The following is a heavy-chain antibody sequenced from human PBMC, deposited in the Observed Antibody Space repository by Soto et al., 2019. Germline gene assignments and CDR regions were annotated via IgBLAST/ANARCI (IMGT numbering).Heavy chain of an antibody. J-gene: IGHJ4*02. D-gene: IGHD3-10*01. CDR3: AAPYGSGSYYNGFDY. CDR1: GGTFSSYA. Sequence: QVQLVQSGAEVKKPGSSVKVSCKASGGTFSSYAISWVRQAPGQGLEWMGGIIPIFGTANYAQKFQGRVTITADESTSNDYMELSNLRSEDTAVYYWAAPYGSGSYYNGFDYLGEGTLVTVSS. CDR2: IIPIFGTA. V-gene: IGHV1-69*12.